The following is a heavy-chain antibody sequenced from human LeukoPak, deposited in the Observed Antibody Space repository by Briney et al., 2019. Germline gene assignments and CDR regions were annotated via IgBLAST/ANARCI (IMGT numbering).Heavy chain of an antibody. V-gene: IGHV1-18*04. D-gene: IGHD2-2*01. CDR3: AREGCSSTRCYLRAFDI. CDR1: GYTYTTYG. J-gene: IGHJ3*02. Sequence: ASVKVSCKASGYTYTTYGISCVRQAPGQGLECMGWISAYTYNTNYAHKLKGRVTMTRNTSTSTAYMELRSLRSDDTAVYYCAREGCSSTRCYLRAFDIWGQGTMVTVSS. CDR2: ISAYTYNT.